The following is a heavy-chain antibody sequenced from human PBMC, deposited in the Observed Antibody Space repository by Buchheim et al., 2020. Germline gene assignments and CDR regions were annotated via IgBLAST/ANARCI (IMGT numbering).Heavy chain of an antibody. J-gene: IGHJ4*02. Sequence: EVQLVESGGGLVQSGGSLTLSCAVSGFIFSNYWMDWVRQAPGKGLEWVANIKYDGSEKYYVDSVKGRFTISRDNAKNSLYLQMNRLRAKDTAVYYCARALNYWGQGTL. CDR1: GFIFSNYW. V-gene: IGHV3-7*01. CDR2: IKYDGSEK. CDR3: ARALNY.